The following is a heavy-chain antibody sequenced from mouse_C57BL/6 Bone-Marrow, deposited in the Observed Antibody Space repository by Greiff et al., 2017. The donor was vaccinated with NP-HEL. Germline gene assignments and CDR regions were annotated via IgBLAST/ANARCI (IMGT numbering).Heavy chain of an antibody. CDR3: AEIYGYDAMDY. V-gene: IGHV1-26*01. CDR1: GYTFTDYY. D-gene: IGHD1-1*02. J-gene: IGHJ4*01. CDR2: INPNNGGT. Sequence: QLQQSGPELVKPGASVKISCKASGYTFTDYYMNWVKQSHGKSLEWIGDINPNNGGTSYNQKFKGKATLTVDKSSSTAYMELRSLTSEDSAVYYCAEIYGYDAMDYWGQGTSVTVSS.